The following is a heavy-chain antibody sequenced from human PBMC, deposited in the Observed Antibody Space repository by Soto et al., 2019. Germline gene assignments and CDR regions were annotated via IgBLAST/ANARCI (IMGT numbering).Heavy chain of an antibody. Sequence: GGSLRLSCAASGFTFSSYGMHWVRQAPGKGLEWVAVIWYDGSNKYYADSVKGRFTISRDNSKNTLYLQMNSLRAEDTVVYYCARTQGYSGYDSRDAFDIWGQGTMVTVSS. CDR2: IWYDGSNK. V-gene: IGHV3-33*01. D-gene: IGHD5-12*01. J-gene: IGHJ3*02. CDR3: ARTQGYSGYDSRDAFDI. CDR1: GFTFSSYG.